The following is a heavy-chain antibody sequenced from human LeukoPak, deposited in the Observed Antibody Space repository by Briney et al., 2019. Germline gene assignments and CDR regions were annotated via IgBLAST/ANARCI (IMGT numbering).Heavy chain of an antibody. Sequence: GRSLRLSCAASGFTFSSYGMHWVRRAPGKGLEWVAVISYDGSNKYYADSVKGRFTTSRDNSKNTLYRQRNSLRAEDTAVYYCAKADSVWYIEYWGQGTLVTVSS. D-gene: IGHD6-19*01. CDR2: ISYDGSNK. CDR1: GFTFSSYG. J-gene: IGHJ4*02. CDR3: AKADSVWYIEY. V-gene: IGHV3-30*18.